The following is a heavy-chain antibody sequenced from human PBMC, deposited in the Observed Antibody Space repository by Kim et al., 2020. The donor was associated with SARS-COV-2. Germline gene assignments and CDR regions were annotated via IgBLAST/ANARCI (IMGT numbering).Heavy chain of an antibody. CDR1: GFTFSSYW. Sequence: GGSLRLSCVASGFTFSSYWMHWVRQAPGKGLVWVSRVNSDGSSTSYADSVKGRFTISRDHGRNTLYLQMNSLRAEDTGVYYRASLSTGYVWDKFDYWGQG. J-gene: IGHJ4*02. D-gene: IGHD3-16*01. CDR2: VNSDGSST. CDR3: ASLSTGYVWDKFDY. V-gene: IGHV3-74*01.